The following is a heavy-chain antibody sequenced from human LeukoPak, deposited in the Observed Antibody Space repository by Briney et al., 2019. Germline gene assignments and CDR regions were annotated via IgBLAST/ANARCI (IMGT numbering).Heavy chain of an antibody. CDR3: ARLLNNDNAGDPDTFDM. D-gene: IGHD2-21*02. CDR2: IYYTGTT. J-gene: IGHJ3*02. Sequence: SETLSLTCTVSGGSISSHYWSWLRQSPERGLEWIGFIYYTGTTRYNPSLRGRVTMSVDSSRNHFSLKLTSMTTADTALYYCARLLNNDNAGDPDTFDMWGQGTMVTVSS. V-gene: IGHV4-59*11. CDR1: GGSISSHY.